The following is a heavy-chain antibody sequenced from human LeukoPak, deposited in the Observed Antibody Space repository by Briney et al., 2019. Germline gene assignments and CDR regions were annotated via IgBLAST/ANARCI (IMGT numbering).Heavy chain of an antibody. D-gene: IGHD6-13*01. Sequence: GASVKVSCKASGYTFTSYDINWVRQATGQGLEWMGWMNPNSGNTGYAQKFQGRVTITTDESTSTAYMELSSLRSEDTAVYYCARDLIAAAEEGAFDIWGQGTMVTVSS. J-gene: IGHJ3*02. CDR1: GYTFTSYD. CDR2: MNPNSGNT. V-gene: IGHV1-8*01. CDR3: ARDLIAAAEEGAFDI.